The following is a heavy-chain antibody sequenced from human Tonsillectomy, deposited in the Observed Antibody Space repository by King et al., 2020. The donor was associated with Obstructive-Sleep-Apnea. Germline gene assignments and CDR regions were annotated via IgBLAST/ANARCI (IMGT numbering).Heavy chain of an antibody. D-gene: IGHD6-19*01. Sequence: QLVQSGGGLVQPGRSLRLSCVASGFTFDDYAMHWVRQAPGKGLEWVSGISWYSGSIGYVDSVKGRFTISRDNVKKSLYLQMNSLRVEDTALYYCAKDKDSSGWYADYWGQGTLVTVSS. CDR2: ISWYSGSI. J-gene: IGHJ4*02. V-gene: IGHV3-9*01. CDR3: AKDKDSSGWYADY. CDR1: GFTFDDYA.